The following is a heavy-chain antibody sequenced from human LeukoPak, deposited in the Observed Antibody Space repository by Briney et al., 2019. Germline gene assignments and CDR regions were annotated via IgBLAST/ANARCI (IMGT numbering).Heavy chain of an antibody. Sequence: SETLSLTCTVSGGSVSRSPYYWGWIRQPPGKGLEWIGNIYYSGSTYYNPSLKSRVTISVDTSKNQFSLKVTSVTAADTAVYYCARDRIDGSGSRYYYYYYMDVWGKGTTVTISS. CDR3: ARDRIDGSGSRYYYYYYMDV. V-gene: IGHV4-39*07. CDR1: GGSVSRSPYY. J-gene: IGHJ6*03. CDR2: IYYSGST. D-gene: IGHD3-10*01.